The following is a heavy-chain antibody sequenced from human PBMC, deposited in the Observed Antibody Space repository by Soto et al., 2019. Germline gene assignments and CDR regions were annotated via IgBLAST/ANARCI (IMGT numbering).Heavy chain of an antibody. CDR1: GFIFGDTP. D-gene: IGHD6-13*01. J-gene: IGHJ4*01. CDR3: SAGRITAGAQPFAY. CDR2: LRGKSDGGTT. Sequence: EVQLVQSWGGVVKPGGSLGLSCAASGFIFGDTPMNWFRQAPGQGLEWVGRLRGKSDGGTTDLAADVRGRFTISRDASTNTLHLQMDNLKIEDTAVYDCSAGRITAGAQPFAYGGQGTLVTVSS. V-gene: IGHV3-15*07.